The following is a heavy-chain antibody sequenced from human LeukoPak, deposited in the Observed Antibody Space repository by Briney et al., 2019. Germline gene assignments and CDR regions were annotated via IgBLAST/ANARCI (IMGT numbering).Heavy chain of an antibody. J-gene: IGHJ5*02. Sequence: PGGSLRLSCAASGFTFSSYSMNWVRQAPGKGLEWVSSISSSSSYIYYADSVKGRFTISRDNAKNSLYLQMNSLRAEDTAVYYRARDALDDTAMVIEGEGWFDPWGQGTLVTVSS. CDR1: GFTFSSYS. CDR2: ISSSSSYI. CDR3: ARDALDDTAMVIEGEGWFDP. D-gene: IGHD5-18*01. V-gene: IGHV3-21*01.